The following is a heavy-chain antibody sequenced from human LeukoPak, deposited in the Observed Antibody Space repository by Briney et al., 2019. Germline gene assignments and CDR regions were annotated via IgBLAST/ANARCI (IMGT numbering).Heavy chain of an antibody. J-gene: IGHJ4*02. D-gene: IGHD1-26*01. CDR1: GFTFTTYW. CDR3: AKLGWPGS. CDR2: IKQDGSEK. Sequence: PGGSLRLSCAASGFTFTTYWMSWVRQAPGKGLEWVANIKQDGSEKYYVDSVKGRFTISRDNAKNSMYLQMNSLRAEDTAVYYCAKLGWPGSWGQGTLVTVSS. V-gene: IGHV3-7*03.